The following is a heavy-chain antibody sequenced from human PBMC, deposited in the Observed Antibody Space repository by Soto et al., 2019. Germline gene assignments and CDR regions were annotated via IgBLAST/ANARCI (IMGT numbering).Heavy chain of an antibody. D-gene: IGHD6-25*01. CDR2: IYSSGST. J-gene: IGHJ5*01. V-gene: IGHV4-4*07. Sequence: LSLTCTVTGGAISGYYWTWIRQSDGEGLEWIGRIYSSGSTNYNPSLKSRVTISLDTSMNYFSLRLSSVTAADTAVYYCATGQRLTAWFEPWGQETLVTISS. CDR3: ATGQRLTAWFEP. CDR1: GGAISGYY.